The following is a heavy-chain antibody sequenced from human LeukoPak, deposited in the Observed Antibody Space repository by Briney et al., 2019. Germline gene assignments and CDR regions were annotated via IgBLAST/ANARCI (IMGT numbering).Heavy chain of an antibody. CDR2: IYTSGST. V-gene: IGHV4-4*07. CDR1: GGSISSYY. Sequence: SETLSLTCTVSGGSISSYYWSWIRQPAGKGLEWIGRIYTSGSTNYNPPLKSRVTMSVDTSKNQFSLKLSSVTAADTAVYYCARAEDYYGSGSYLDYWGQGTLVTVSS. D-gene: IGHD3-10*01. J-gene: IGHJ4*02. CDR3: ARAEDYYGSGSYLDY.